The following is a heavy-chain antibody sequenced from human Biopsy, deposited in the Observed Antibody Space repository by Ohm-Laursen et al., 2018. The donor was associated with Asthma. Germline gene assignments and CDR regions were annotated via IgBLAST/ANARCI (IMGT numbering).Heavy chain of an antibody. J-gene: IGHJ5*02. D-gene: IGHD3-3*01. CDR2: INHSGST. Sequence: SDTQSLTCAVYGGSFSAYYWSWIRQPPGKGLEWIAEINHSGSTNYNPSLKSRVTMSVDTSKNQLFLNLSSVTAADTAVYYCARAASTTVFWSGYSHNWFDPWGQGTLVTVSS. CDR1: GGSFSAYY. CDR3: ARAASTTVFWSGYSHNWFDP. V-gene: IGHV4-34*01.